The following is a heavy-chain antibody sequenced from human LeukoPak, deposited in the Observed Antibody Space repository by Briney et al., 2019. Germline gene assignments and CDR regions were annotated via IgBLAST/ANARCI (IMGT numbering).Heavy chain of an antibody. D-gene: IGHD3-3*01. CDR2: INPNSGGT. CDR3: ARGGLAIFGVVFIFDY. V-gene: IGHV1-2*02. Sequence: ASVKVSCKASGYTFTGYYMHSVRQAPGQGLEWMGWINPNSGGTNYAQKFQGRVTMTSDTSISTAYMELSRLRSDDTAVYYCARGGLAIFGVVFIFDYWGQGTLVTVSS. CDR1: GYTFTGYY. J-gene: IGHJ4*02.